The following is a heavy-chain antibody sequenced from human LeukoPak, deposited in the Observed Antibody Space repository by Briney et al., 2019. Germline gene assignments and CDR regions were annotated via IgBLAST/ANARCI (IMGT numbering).Heavy chain of an antibody. CDR1: GFTFSSYG. V-gene: IGHV3-30*18. CDR2: ISYDGSNK. CDR3: AKEVRGMDV. J-gene: IGHJ6*02. D-gene: IGHD4-11*01. Sequence: GRSLRLSRAASGFTFSSYGMHWVRQAPGKGLEWVAVISYDGSNKYYADSVKGRFTISRDNSKNTLYLQMNSLRAEDTAVYYCAKEVRGMDVWGQGTTVTVSS.